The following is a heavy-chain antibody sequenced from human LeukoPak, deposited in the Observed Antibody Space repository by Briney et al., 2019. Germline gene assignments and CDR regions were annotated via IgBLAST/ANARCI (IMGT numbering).Heavy chain of an antibody. D-gene: IGHD6-19*01. CDR2: IKQDGSEK. CDR3: AAAGMDY. Sequence: PGGSLRLSCAASGLIFSNYWVTWARQAPGKGLEWVANIKQDGSEKYYVDSVKGRFTISRDNAKKSLYLQMNSLRAEDTAVYYCAAAGMDYRGQGALVTVSS. V-gene: IGHV3-7*01. CDR1: GLIFSNYW. J-gene: IGHJ4*02.